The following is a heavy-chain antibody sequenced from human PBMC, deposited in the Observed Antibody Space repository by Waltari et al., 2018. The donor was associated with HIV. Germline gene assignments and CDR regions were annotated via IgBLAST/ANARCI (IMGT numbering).Heavy chain of an antibody. CDR3: ARRYCGGDCYLDNWYFDL. J-gene: IGHJ2*01. D-gene: IGHD2-21*02. CDR1: GYSFTTYW. CDR2: IYPGDSDT. Sequence: EVQLVQSGAEVKKPGESLKISCKGSGYSFTTYWIGWVRQMPGKGLEWMGIIYPGDSDTRYSPSFQGQVTISADKSISTAYLQWSSLKASDTAMYYCARRYCGGDCYLDNWYFDLWGRGTLVTVFS. V-gene: IGHV5-51*01.